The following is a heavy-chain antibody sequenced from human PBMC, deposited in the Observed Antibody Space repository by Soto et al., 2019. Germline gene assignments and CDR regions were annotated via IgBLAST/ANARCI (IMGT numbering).Heavy chain of an antibody. D-gene: IGHD4-17*01. Sequence: GGSLRLSCAASGFTFSSYGMHWVRQAPGKGLEWVAVIWYDGSNKYYADSVKGRFTISRDNSKNTLYLQMNSLRAEDTAVYYCARDRGPLGLDYGDPTTYYYYYYMDVWGKGTTVTVSS. CDR2: IWYDGSNK. CDR1: GFTFSSYG. V-gene: IGHV3-33*01. CDR3: ARDRGPLGLDYGDPTTYYYYYYMDV. J-gene: IGHJ6*03.